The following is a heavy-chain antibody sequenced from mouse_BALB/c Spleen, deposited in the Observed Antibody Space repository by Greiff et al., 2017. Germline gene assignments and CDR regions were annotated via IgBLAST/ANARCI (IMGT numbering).Heavy chain of an antibody. CDR3: TRWGTTVVADY. V-gene: IGHV1S22*01. D-gene: IGHD1-1*01. CDR2: IYPGSGST. J-gene: IGHJ2*01. Sequence: LQQPGSELVRPGASVKLSCKASGYSFTSYWMHWVKQRPGQGLEWIGNIYPGSGSTNYDEKFKSKATLTVDTSSSTAYMQLSSLTSEDSAVYYCTRWGTTVVADYWGQGTTLTVSS. CDR1: GYSFTSYW.